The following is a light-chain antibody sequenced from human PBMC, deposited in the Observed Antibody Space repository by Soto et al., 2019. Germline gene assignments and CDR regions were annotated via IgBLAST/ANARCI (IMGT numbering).Light chain of an antibody. CDR1: SSDVGAYNY. CDR2: DVT. J-gene: IGLJ2*01. CDR3: SSYIGSDNLV. V-gene: IGLV2-8*01. Sequence: QSALTQPPSASGSPGQSVTISCTGTSSDVGAYNYVSWYQQHPGKAPKLMIYDVTTRPSGVPDRFSGSKSGNTASLTVSGLQAEDEADYFCSSYIGSDNLVFGGGTKLTVL.